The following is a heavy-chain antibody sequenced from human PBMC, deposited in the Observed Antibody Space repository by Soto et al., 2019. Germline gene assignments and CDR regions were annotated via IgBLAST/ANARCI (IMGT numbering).Heavy chain of an antibody. CDR3: ARTSSSWQIDY. Sequence: QVQLQESGPGLVKPSETLSLTCTVSGGSISSYYWSWIRQPPGKGLEWIGYIYYSGSTNYNPSLQSRVTISVDTSKNQFSLKLSSVTAADTAVYYCARTSSSWQIDYWGQGTLVTVSS. V-gene: IGHV4-59*01. D-gene: IGHD6-13*01. J-gene: IGHJ4*02. CDR2: IYYSGST. CDR1: GGSISSYY.